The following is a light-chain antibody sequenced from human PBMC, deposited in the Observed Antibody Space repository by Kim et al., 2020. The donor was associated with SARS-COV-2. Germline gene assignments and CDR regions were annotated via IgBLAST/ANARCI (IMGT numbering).Light chain of an antibody. CDR2: QDT. J-gene: IGLJ2*01. V-gene: IGLV3-1*01. CDR1: RLGDKY. Sequence: SYELTQPPSVSVSPGQTASITCSGDRLGDKYACWYQQKPGQSPVVVIYQDTKRPSGIPERFSGCNSGNTATLTISGTQAMDEADYYCQVWDSTTTVFGGG. CDR3: QVWDSTTTV.